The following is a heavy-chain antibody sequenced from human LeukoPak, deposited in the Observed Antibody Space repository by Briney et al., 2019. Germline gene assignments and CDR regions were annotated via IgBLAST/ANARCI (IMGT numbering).Heavy chain of an antibody. CDR3: ARVAYVTWELLRPQYYFDY. D-gene: IGHD1-26*01. CDR2: ISAYNGYT. CDR1: GYTFTSYG. Sequence: GASVKVSCKASGYTFTSYGISWVRQAPGQGLEWMGWISAYNGYTNYAQKLQGRVTMTTDTSTSTAYMELRSLRSDDTAVYYCARVAYVTWELLRPQYYFDYWGQGTLVTVSS. J-gene: IGHJ4*02. V-gene: IGHV1-18*01.